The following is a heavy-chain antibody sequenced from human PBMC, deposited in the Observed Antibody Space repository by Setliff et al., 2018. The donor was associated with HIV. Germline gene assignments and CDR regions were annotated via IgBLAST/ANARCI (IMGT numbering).Heavy chain of an antibody. CDR1: GFRFRSYW. D-gene: IGHD1-26*01. J-gene: IGHJ4*02. CDR2: ISIGSGAAI. V-gene: IGHV3-21*01. CDR3: ARDPILGGPDFFDY. Sequence: PGGSLRLSCAASGFRFRSYWMSWVRQAPGRGLEWVSSISIGSGAAIYYAESVQGRFTISRDNSKNTLFLQMNSLRPEDTAVYYCARDPILGGPDFFDYWGQGTLVTVSS.